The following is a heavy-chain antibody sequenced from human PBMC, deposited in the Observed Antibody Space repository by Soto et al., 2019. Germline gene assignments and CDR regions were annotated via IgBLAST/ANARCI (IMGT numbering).Heavy chain of an antibody. Sequence: GGSLRLSCTASGFTLQNYAMAWVRQAPGKGLEWVSTLIGGHYGTAYSYSVKGRFTVSRDNSKNCLYLQMNSLGVEDTAMYFCAKGKSTGDIDWFDPWGQGSLVTVSS. J-gene: IGHJ5*02. V-gene: IGHV3-23*01. CDR3: AKGKSTGDIDWFDP. D-gene: IGHD3-10*01. CDR2: LIGGHYGT. CDR1: GFTLQNYA.